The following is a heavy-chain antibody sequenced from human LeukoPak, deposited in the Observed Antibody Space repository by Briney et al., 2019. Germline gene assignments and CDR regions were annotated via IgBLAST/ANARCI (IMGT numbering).Heavy chain of an antibody. CDR2: INHSGST. D-gene: IGHD3-22*01. CDR3: ARGGLRTPFDY. Sequence: SETLSLTCTVSGGSISSSSYYWGWIRQPPGKGLEWLGEINHSGSTNYNPSLKSRVTISVDTSKNQFSLKLSSVTAADTPVYYCARGGLRTPFDYWGQGTLVTVSS. V-gene: IGHV4-39*07. J-gene: IGHJ4*02. CDR1: GGSISSSSYY.